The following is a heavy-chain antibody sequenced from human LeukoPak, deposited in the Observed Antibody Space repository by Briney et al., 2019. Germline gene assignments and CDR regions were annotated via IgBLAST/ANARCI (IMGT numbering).Heavy chain of an antibody. V-gene: IGHV1-8*02. CDR3: ASYSGSYGDFDY. D-gene: IGHD1-26*01. CDR2: MNPNSGNT. J-gene: IGHJ4*02. Sequence: ASVKVSCKASGYTFTSYDINWVRQATGQGLEWMGWMNPNSGNTGYAQKFQGRVTMTRNTSISTAYMELSSLRSEDTAVYYCASYSGSYGDFDYWGQGTLVTVSS. CDR1: GYTFTSYD.